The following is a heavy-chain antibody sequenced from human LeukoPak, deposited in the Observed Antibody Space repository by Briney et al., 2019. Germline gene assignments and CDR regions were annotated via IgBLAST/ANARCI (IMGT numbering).Heavy chain of an antibody. Sequence: TASETLSLTCAVYGGSFSGYYWSWIRQPPGKGLEWIGEINHSGSTNYNPSLKSRVTISVDTSKSQFSLKLSSVTAADTAVYYCARGRKARYYYMDVWGKGTTVTLSS. V-gene: IGHV4-34*01. J-gene: IGHJ6*03. CDR1: GGSFSGYY. CDR2: INHSGST. CDR3: ARGRKARYYYMDV.